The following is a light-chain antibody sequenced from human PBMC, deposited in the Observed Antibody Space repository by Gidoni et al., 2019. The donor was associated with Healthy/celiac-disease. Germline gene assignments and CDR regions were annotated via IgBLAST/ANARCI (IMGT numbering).Light chain of an antibody. Sequence: AAGQRVTISCTGSSSNIGAGYDVHWYQQLPGTAPKLLLYGNSNRPSGVPDRFSGSKSGTSASLAITGLQAEDEADYYCQSYDSSLSGSVFGGGTKLTVL. J-gene: IGLJ2*01. CDR2: GNS. V-gene: IGLV1-40*01. CDR1: SSNIGAGYD. CDR3: QSYDSSLSGSV.